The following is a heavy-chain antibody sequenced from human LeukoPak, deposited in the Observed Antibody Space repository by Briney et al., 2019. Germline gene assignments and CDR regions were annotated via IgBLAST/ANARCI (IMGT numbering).Heavy chain of an antibody. CDR2: INRSGRA. CDR1: GGSFSGDY. J-gene: IGHJ5*02. V-gene: IGHV4-34*01. Sequence: SETLTLTCAVYGGSFSGDYWSWIRQPPGKGLEWIGDINRSGRAVYNTSFKSRVIISVDTSKNQFSLKVNSVTAADTAVYCARHKIVITMLGVHRWFDPWGQGTLVAVSS. D-gene: IGHD3-3*01. CDR3: ARHKIVITMLGVHRWFDP.